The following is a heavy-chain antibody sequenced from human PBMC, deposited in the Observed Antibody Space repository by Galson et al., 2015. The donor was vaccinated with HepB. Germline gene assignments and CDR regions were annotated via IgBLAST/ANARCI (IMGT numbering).Heavy chain of an antibody. CDR3: ARVGVYQLPHYYHYYGMDV. J-gene: IGHJ6*02. V-gene: IGHV4-59*02. D-gene: IGHD2-2*01. CDR1: GGSVSRNY. Sequence: TLSLTCTVSGGSVSRNYWSWTRQPPGKGLEWIGYIYYSGSTNYNPSLKSRLTISVDTSKNQFSLKLSSVTAADTAVYYCARVGVYQLPHYYHYYGMDVWGQGTTVTVSS. CDR2: IYYSGST.